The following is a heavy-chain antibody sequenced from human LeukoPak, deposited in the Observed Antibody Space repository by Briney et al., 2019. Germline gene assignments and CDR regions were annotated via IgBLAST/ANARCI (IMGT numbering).Heavy chain of an antibody. Sequence: GGSLRLSCAASGFSLSSYAMSWVRLAPGKGLEWVSSMSGSGSSTYHAHSVNGRFTISRDNSKNTLYLKINSLRAEDTAVYYCAKFPSEYGSAWYAAFDVWGQGTMATVSS. CDR1: GFSLSSYA. D-gene: IGHD6-19*01. CDR3: AKFPSEYGSAWYAAFDV. CDR2: MSGSGSST. V-gene: IGHV3-23*01. J-gene: IGHJ3*01.